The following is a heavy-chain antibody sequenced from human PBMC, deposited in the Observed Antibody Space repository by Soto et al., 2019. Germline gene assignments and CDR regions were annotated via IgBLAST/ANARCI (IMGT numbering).Heavy chain of an antibody. J-gene: IGHJ4*02. CDR1: GFTFDDYA. Sequence: DVQLVESGGGLVQPGRSLRLSCAASGFTFDDYAMHWVRQAPGKGLEWVSGISWNSGSIGYADSVKGRFTISRDNAKNSLYLQMNSLRAEDTALYYCAKDRGIAARPLPGDLDYWGQGTLVTVSS. D-gene: IGHD6-6*01. V-gene: IGHV3-9*01. CDR2: ISWNSGSI. CDR3: AKDRGIAARPLPGDLDY.